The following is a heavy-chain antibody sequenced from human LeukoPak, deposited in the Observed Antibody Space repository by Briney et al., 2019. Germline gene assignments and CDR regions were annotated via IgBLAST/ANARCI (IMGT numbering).Heavy chain of an antibody. CDR2: IYHSGST. CDR1: GYSITNGHY. J-gene: IGHJ4*02. Sequence: SETLSLTCTVSGYSITNGHYWGWIRQPPGKGLEWIGSIYHSGSTYYNPSLRSRVTISVDTSRSQFSLRLTSVTAADTAVYYCARDADPSAYYGSGSSIDHWGQGALVTVSS. V-gene: IGHV4-38-2*02. D-gene: IGHD3-10*01. CDR3: ARDADPSAYYGSGSSIDH.